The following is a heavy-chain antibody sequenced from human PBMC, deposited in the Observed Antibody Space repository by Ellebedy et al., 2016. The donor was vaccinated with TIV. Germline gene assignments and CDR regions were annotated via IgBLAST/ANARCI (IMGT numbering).Heavy chain of an antibody. CDR2: INHSGST. CDR1: GGSFSGYY. Sequence: SETLSLXXAVYGGSFSGYYWSWIRQPPGKGLEWIGEINHSGSTNYNPSLKSRVTISVDTSKNQFSLKLSSVTAADTAVYYCARGYGAHFQHWGQGTLVTVSS. D-gene: IGHD3-10*01. CDR3: ARGYGAHFQH. J-gene: IGHJ1*01. V-gene: IGHV4-34*01.